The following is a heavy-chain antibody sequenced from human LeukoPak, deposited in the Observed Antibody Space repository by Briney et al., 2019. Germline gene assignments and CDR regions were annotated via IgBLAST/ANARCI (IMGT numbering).Heavy chain of an antibody. CDR1: GYTFTGYY. CDR3: ARSVTYYDFWSGYPPSYYMDV. D-gene: IGHD3-3*01. Sequence: ASVKVSCKASGYTFTGYYMHWVRQAPGQGLEWMGWINAGNGNTKYSQKFQGRVTITRDTSASTAYMELSSLRSEDTAVYYCARSVTYYDFWSGYPPSYYMDVWGKGTTVTVSS. V-gene: IGHV1/OR15-3*02. J-gene: IGHJ6*03. CDR2: INAGNGNT.